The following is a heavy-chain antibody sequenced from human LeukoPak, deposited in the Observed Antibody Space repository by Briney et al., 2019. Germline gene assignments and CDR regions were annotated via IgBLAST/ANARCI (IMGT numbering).Heavy chain of an antibody. D-gene: IGHD1-26*01. CDR1: GGTFSSYA. CDR2: ISYDGSNK. J-gene: IGHJ5*02. V-gene: IGHV3-30-3*01. Sequence: SCKASGGTFSSYAMHWVRQAPGKGLEWVAVISYDGSNKYYADSVKGRFTISRDNSKNTLYLQMNSLRAEDTAVYYCARFATLHSGSYRWGQGTLVTVSS. CDR3: ARFATLHSGSYR.